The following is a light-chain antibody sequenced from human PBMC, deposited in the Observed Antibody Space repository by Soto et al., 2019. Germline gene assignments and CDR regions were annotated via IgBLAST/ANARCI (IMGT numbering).Light chain of an antibody. CDR1: QGLSSY. CDR2: AAS. Sequence: IQLTQSPSSLSASVGDRVTITCRASQGLSSYLAWYQQKPGKAPKLLIYAASTLQSGVPSRFSGSGSETDLTLTISSLQDEDFPTYYCQQYNSFSTFGQGTKVDIQ. CDR3: QQYNSFST. V-gene: IGKV1-9*01. J-gene: IGKJ1*01.